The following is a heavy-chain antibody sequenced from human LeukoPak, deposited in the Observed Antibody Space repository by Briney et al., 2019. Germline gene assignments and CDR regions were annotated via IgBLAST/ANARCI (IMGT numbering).Heavy chain of an antibody. D-gene: IGHD2-15*01. J-gene: IGHJ3*02. CDR1: GYSFTSYW. V-gene: IGHV5-51*01. CDR3: ARQYCSGGSCYPNAFDI. CDR2: IYPGDSDT. Sequence: GESLKISCKGSGYSFTSYWIGWVRQMHGKGLEWMGIIYPGDSDTRYSPSFQGQVTISADKSISTAYLQWSSLKASDTAMYYCARQYCSGGSCYPNAFDIWGQGTMVTVSS.